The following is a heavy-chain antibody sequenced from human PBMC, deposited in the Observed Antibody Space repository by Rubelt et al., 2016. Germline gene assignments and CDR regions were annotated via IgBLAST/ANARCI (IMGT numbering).Heavy chain of an antibody. CDR2: ISDSGST. J-gene: IGHJ4*02. V-gene: IGHV4-59*08. CDR1: GGSISNYY. D-gene: IGHD1-26*01. Sequence: QVQLQESGPGLVKPSETLSLTCTVSGGSISNYYCSWIRQPPGKGLEWIGYISDSGSTNYNPSLKSRATISVDTSKNQYSLKLGAGTAADTAVYYCARRVGGSYYHFDYWGQGTLVTVSS. CDR3: ARRVGGSYYHFDY.